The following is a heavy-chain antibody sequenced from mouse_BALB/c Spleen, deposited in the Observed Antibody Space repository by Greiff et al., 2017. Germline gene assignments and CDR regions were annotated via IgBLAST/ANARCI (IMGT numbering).Heavy chain of an antibody. Sequence: QVQLKQSGPGLVKPSQSLSITCTVSGFSLTSYGVHWVRQSPGKGLEWLGVIWSGGSTDYNAAFISRLSISKDNSKSQVFFKMNSLQANDTAIYYCARNGGYYDAMDYWGQGTSVTVSS. J-gene: IGHJ4*01. CDR1: GFSLTSYG. CDR3: ARNGGYYDAMDY. CDR2: IWSGGST. V-gene: IGHV2-2*02. D-gene: IGHD2-2*01.